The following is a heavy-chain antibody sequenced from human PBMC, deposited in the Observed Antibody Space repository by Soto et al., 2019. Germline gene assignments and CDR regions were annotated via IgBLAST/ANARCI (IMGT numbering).Heavy chain of an antibody. Sequence: LSLTCIVSGGSIITSKYYWGWIRQPPGKGLEWIGSIYYSGSTSYNPSLKSRVTIFIDTPKNQFSLQLTSVTAADTALYYCARRGYGYNYGFDYWGQGTQVTVSS. V-gene: IGHV4-39*01. CDR1: GGSIITSKYY. J-gene: IGHJ4*02. CDR3: ARRGYGYNYGFDY. CDR2: IYYSGST. D-gene: IGHD3-16*01.